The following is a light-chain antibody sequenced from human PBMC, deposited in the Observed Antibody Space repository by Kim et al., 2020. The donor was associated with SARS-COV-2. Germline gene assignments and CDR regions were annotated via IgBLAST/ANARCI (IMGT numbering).Light chain of an antibody. V-gene: IGLV1-40*01. CDR1: TTNIGGDYV. Sequence: GQRVTSSCTGSTTNIGGDYVHWLQLLPSTAPRLLIFDNTNRPSGVPGRFSGSKSGSSASLAITGLQSEDEGDYYCQSYDSSLTALVFGGGTQLTVL. CDR2: DNT. J-gene: IGLJ2*01. CDR3: QSYDSSLTALV.